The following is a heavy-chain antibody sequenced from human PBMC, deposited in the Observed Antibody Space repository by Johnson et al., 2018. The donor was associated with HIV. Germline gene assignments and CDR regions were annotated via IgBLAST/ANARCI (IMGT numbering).Heavy chain of an antibody. J-gene: IGHJ3*02. CDR3: ARAYSYGAFDI. D-gene: IGHD5-18*01. Sequence: QVQLVESGGGVVQPGRSLRLSCAASGFNFSNYGMYWVRQAPGKGLEWVAVIWYDGSNKYYANSVKGRFIISRDNSKNTLYLQMNSLRAEDTAVYYWARAYSYGAFDIWGLGTKVTVSS. V-gene: IGHV3-33*01. CDR2: IWYDGSNK. CDR1: GFNFSNYG.